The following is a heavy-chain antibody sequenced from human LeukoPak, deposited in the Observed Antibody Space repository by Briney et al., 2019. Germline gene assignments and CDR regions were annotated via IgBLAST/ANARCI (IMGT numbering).Heavy chain of an antibody. V-gene: IGHV1-2*02. J-gene: IGHJ4*02. CDR3: ARELSWALYAYVWGSYRHTYDY. CDR1: GYTFTGYY. Sequence: ASVKVSCKASGYTFTGYYMHWVRQAPGQGLEWMGWINPNSGGTNYAQKFQARVTMTRDTSISTAYMELSRLRSDDTAVYYCARELSWALYAYVWGSYRHTYDYWGQGTLVTVSS. D-gene: IGHD3-16*02. CDR2: INPNSGGT.